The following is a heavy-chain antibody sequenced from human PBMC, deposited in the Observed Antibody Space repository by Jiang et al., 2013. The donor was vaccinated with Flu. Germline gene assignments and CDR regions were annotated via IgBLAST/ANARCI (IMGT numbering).Heavy chain of an antibody. J-gene: IGHJ4*02. CDR2: ITSSSNHI. Sequence: QLVESGGGLVKPGGSLRLSCAASGFTLSGYTMHWVRQAPGKGLEWVSSITSSSNHIYYADSVKGRFTISRDNAKNSLFLHMNGLRAEDTAQYYCATEVVVTALGYFDLWGQGTLVTVSS. CDR1: GFTLSGYT. CDR3: ATEVVVTALGYFDL. V-gene: IGHV3-21*01. D-gene: IGHD2-21*02.